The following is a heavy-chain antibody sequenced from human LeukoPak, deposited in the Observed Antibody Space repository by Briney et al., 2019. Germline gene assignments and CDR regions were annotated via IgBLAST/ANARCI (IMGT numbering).Heavy chain of an antibody. CDR3: ARQVVTGWYKYFDY. Sequence: PSETLSLTCAVYGGSFSGYYWSWIRQPPGKGLEWIGEINHSGSTNYNPSLKSRVTISVDTSKNQFSLKLSSVTAADTAVYYCARQVVTGWYKYFDYWGQGTLVTVSS. CDR2: INHSGST. D-gene: IGHD6-19*01. CDR1: GGSFSGYY. V-gene: IGHV4-34*01. J-gene: IGHJ4*02.